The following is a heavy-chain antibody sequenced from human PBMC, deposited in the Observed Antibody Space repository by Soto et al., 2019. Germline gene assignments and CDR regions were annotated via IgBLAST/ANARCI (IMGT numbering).Heavy chain of an antibody. J-gene: IGHJ4*02. CDR2: MYYSRSA. CDR1: GDSISSYY. Sequence: QVQLQESGPGLVKPSETLSLTCAVSGDSISSYYCMWIRQPPGKGLESIGDMYYSRSANYKPSRRSRVTLSGDTSTNQCSLTLSSMTAADTAVYYCALRSMAVVPEYWGQGTLVTVSS. V-gene: IGHV4-59*01. D-gene: IGHD3-22*01. CDR3: ALRSMAVVPEY.